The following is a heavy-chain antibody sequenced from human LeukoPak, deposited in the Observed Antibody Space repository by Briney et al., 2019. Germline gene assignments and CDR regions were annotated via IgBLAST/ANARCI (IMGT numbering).Heavy chain of an antibody. CDR3: AKECCSSTSCSGPLDY. CDR2: ISCSGGST. Sequence: GGSLRLSCAASGFTFSSYAMSWVRQAPGKGLEWVSAISCSGGSTYYADSVKGRFTISRDNSKNTLYLQMNSLRAEDTAVYYCAKECCSSTSCSGPLDYWGQGTLVTVSS. D-gene: IGHD2-2*01. CDR1: GFTFSSYA. V-gene: IGHV3-23*01. J-gene: IGHJ4*02.